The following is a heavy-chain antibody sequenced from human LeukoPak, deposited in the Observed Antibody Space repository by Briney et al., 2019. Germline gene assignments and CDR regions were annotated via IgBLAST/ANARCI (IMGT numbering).Heavy chain of an antibody. CDR3: AKDIAAAGTGWYFDL. J-gene: IGHJ2*01. D-gene: IGHD6-13*01. V-gene: IGHV3-30*18. CDR2: ISYDGSNK. CDR1: GFTFSSYG. Sequence: GGSLRLSCAASGFTFSSYGMHWVRQAPGKGLEWVAVISYDGSNKYYADSVKGRFTISRDNSKNTLYLQMNSLRAEDTALYYCAKDIAAAGTGWYFDLWGRGTLVTVSS.